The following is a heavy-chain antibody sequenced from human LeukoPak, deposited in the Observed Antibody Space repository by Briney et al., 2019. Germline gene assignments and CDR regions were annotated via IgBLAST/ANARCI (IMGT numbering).Heavy chain of an antibody. CDR1: DDSISTYY. J-gene: IGHJ4*02. CDR2: VENTGSI. Sequence: PETLSLTCTVSDDSISTYYWSWIRQPPGKGLEWIGNVENTGSINYNPSLERRVTISVDTSKNHFSLRLNSVTAADTAVYYCARAVGDSGHGRYFDYWGQGTLVTVSS. CDR3: ARAVGDSGHGRYFDY. D-gene: IGHD5-12*01. V-gene: IGHV4-59*01.